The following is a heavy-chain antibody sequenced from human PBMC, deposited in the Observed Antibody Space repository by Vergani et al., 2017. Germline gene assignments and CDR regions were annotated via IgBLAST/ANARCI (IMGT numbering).Heavy chain of an antibody. D-gene: IGHD3-10*01. CDR3: ARELFSRGMDV. J-gene: IGHJ6*02. CDR1: GGSFSGYY. Sequence: QVQLQQWGAGLLKPSETLSLTCAVYGGSFSGYYWSWIRQPPGKGLEWIGEINHSGSTNYNPSLKSRVTISVDTSKNQFSLKLSSVTAADTAVYYCARELFSRGMDVWGQGTTVTVSS. V-gene: IGHV4-34*01. CDR2: INHSGST.